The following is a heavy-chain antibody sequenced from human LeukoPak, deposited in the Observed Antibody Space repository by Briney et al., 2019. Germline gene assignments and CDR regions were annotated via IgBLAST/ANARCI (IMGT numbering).Heavy chain of an antibody. D-gene: IGHD4-11*01. CDR2: ISVSGDNT. V-gene: IGHV3-23*01. Sequence: GGSLRLSCAASGFTFSSYAMSWVRPAPGEGVGWVSVISVSGDNTYYADSVKGRFTISRDNSKNTLYLQMNSLRAEDTAVYYSAKARTHEYSNYNYWGQGTLVTVSS. J-gene: IGHJ4*02. CDR3: AKARTHEYSNYNY. CDR1: GFTFSSYA.